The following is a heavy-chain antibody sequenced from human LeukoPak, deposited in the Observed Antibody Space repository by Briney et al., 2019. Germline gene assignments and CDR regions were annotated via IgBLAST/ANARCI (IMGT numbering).Heavy chain of an antibody. J-gene: IGHJ4*02. CDR2: IYYSGST. Sequence: SETLSLTCTVSGGSISSSSYYWGWIRQPPGKGLEWIGSIYYSGSTYYNPSLKSRVTISVDTSKNQFSLKLSSVTAADTAVYYCARRFLDYYDSSGYPDFDYWGQGTLVTVSS. V-gene: IGHV4-39*01. CDR1: GGSISSSSYY. D-gene: IGHD3-22*01. CDR3: ARRFLDYYDSSGYPDFDY.